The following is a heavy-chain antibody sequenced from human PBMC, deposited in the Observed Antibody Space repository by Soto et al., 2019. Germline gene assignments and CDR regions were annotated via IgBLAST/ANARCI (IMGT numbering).Heavy chain of an antibody. CDR3: ARGGSYFDY. Sequence: EVQLVESGGGLVQPGGSLRLSCAASGFTFSSYEMNWVRQAPGKGLEWVSYITGSGNTIYYADSVKGRFTIPRDNAKNSMDLQMNSLRAEDTAVYYCARGGSYFDYWGQVTLVTVSS. V-gene: IGHV3-48*03. J-gene: IGHJ4*02. D-gene: IGHD1-26*01. CDR1: GFTFSSYE. CDR2: ITGSGNTI.